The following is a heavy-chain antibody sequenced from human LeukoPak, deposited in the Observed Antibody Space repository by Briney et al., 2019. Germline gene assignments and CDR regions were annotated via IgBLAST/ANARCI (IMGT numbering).Heavy chain of an antibody. CDR3: ATRRSGSHPYY. Sequence: PSETLSLTCTVSGASVSSSSYYWERIRQPPGKGLEWVGSIFYSGSTSYNPSLKSRVTMSVDTSKNQFSLRLNSVTATDTAVYYCATRRSGSHPYYWGQGTLVTVSS. CDR2: IFYSGST. J-gene: IGHJ4*02. D-gene: IGHD1-26*01. CDR1: GASVSSSSYY. V-gene: IGHV4-39*01.